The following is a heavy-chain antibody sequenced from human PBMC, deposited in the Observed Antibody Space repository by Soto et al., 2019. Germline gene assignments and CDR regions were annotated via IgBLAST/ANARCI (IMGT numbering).Heavy chain of an antibody. Sequence: GGSLRLSCAASGFTFSSYSMNWVRQAPGKGLEWVSSISSSSSYIYYADSVKGRFTISRDNSKNSLYLQMNSPRAEDTAVYYCAREPGTYSHFDYWGQGTPVTVSS. CDR3: AREPGTYSHFDY. CDR1: GFTFSSYS. CDR2: ISSSSSYI. J-gene: IGHJ4*02. V-gene: IGHV3-21*01. D-gene: IGHD1-26*01.